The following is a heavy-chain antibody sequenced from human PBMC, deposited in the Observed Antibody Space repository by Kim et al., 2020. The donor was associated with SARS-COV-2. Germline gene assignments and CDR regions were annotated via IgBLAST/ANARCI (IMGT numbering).Heavy chain of an antibody. V-gene: IGHV4-61*01. CDR1: GDSVSSGSYY. J-gene: IGHJ4*02. CDR2: IYYSGST. Sequence: SETLSLTCTVSGDSVSSGSYYWSWIRQPPGKGLEWIGYIYYSGSTNYNPSLKSRVTISVDTSKNQFSLKLSSVTAADTAVYYCARVTQWLDLDYWGQGTLVTVSS. CDR3: ARVTQWLDLDY. D-gene: IGHD6-19*01.